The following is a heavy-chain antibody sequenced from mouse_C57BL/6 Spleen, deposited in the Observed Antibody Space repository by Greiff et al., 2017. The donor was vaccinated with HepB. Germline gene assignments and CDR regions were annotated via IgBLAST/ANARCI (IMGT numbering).Heavy chain of an antibody. V-gene: IGHV1-81*01. J-gene: IGHJ4*01. CDR1: GYTFTSYG. CDR3: ARDYYGSSPFY. D-gene: IGHD1-1*01. CDR2: IYPRSGNT. Sequence: VKLVESGAELARPGASVKLSCKASGYTFTSYGISWVKQRTGQGLEWIGEIYPRSGNTYYNEKFKGKATLTADKSSSTAYMELRSLTSEDSAVYFCARDYYGSSPFYWGQGTSVTVSS.